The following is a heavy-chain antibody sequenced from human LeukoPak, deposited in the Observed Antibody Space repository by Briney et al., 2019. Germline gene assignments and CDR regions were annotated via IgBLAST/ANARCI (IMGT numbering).Heavy chain of an antibody. Sequence: ASVKVSCKASGYTFTSDYMHWVRQTPGQGLEWMGIINPSGGNTSYAQKFQGRVTMTRDTSTSTVYMELSSLRSEDTAVYYCARGGHSYGFLYYYYYGMDVWGQGTTVTVSS. CDR2: INPSGGNT. CDR3: ARGGHSYGFLYYYYYGMDV. J-gene: IGHJ6*02. V-gene: IGHV1-46*01. CDR1: GYTFTSDY. D-gene: IGHD5-18*01.